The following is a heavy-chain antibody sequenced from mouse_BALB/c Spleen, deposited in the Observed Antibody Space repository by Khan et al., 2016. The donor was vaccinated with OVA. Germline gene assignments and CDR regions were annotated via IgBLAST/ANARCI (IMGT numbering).Heavy chain of an antibody. J-gene: IGHJ3*01. D-gene: IGHD2-14*01. CDR2: INPNNYYT. CDR3: VREGAYYRSDGWFAY. V-gene: IGHV1-4*01. CDR1: GYTFTSYT. Sequence: VQLQQSGAELARPGASVKMSCKASGYTFTSYTMHWIRQRPGQALEWIGHINPNNYYTNYTQNFKDKATLIVDKSSSTAYMQLSSLTSEDSAVYYCVREGAYYRSDGWFAYWGQGTLVTVSA.